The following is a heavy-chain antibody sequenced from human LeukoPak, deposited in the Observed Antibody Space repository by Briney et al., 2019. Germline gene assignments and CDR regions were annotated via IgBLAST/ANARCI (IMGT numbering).Heavy chain of an antibody. D-gene: IGHD1-26*01. Sequence: GSLRLSCAVSGFTFRTYWMHWVRQVPGEGPVWVSRINEDGSITNYADSVKGRFSISRDNAKNTLYLQMNSLRAEDTAVYYCGRDLGGRSGYWGQGTLVTVSS. J-gene: IGHJ4*02. CDR3: GRDLGGRSGY. CDR1: GFTFRTYW. V-gene: IGHV3-74*01. CDR2: INEDGSIT.